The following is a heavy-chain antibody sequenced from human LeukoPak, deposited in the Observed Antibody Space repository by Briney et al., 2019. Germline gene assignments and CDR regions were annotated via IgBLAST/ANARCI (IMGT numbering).Heavy chain of an antibody. J-gene: IGHJ3*02. CDR3: AKDRQLRLGELSLYADDAFDI. CDR1: GFTFSSYG. V-gene: IGHV3-23*01. CDR2: ISGSGGST. D-gene: IGHD3-16*02. Sequence: GGSLRLSCAASGFTFSSYGMSWVRQAPGKGLEWVSAISGSGGSTYYADSVKGRFTISRDNSKNTLYLQMNSLRAEDTAVYYCAKDRQLRLGELSLYADDAFDIWGQGTMVTVSS.